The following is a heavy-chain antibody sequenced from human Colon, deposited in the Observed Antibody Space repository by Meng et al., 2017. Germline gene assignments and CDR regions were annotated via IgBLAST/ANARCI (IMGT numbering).Heavy chain of an antibody. J-gene: IGHJ1*01. CDR1: GFTLSFYW. V-gene: IGHV3-7*01. D-gene: IGHD3-22*01. Sequence: SCAASGFTLSFYWMSCVRQFPARGLEWVASINQDGSQTYYVHSVEGRFTISRDNAKNSLHRQMHTLIAEDTAVYYCARWGNSYHSIGDYHWGQGTPVTVSS. CDR2: INQDGSQT. CDR3: ARWGNSYHSIGDYH.